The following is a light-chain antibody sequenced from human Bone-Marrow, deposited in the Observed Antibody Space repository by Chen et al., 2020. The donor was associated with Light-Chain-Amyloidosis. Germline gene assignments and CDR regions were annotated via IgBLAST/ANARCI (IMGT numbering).Light chain of an antibody. CDR1: QSVSGN. V-gene: IGKV3-15*01. J-gene: IGKJ1*01. CDR3: QQYENWPRT. CDR2: SAS. Sequence: DIVMTQSPATLSVFPGERATLFCRASQSVSGNLAWYQQRPGQAPMLLIHSASTRATGVPARFSGSRFGTDFTLIISSLQSDDFALYYCQQYENWPRTFGQGTKV.